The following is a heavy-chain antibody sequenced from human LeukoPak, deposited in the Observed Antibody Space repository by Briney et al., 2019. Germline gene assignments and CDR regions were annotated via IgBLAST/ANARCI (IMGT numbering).Heavy chain of an antibody. Sequence: GGSLRLSCAASGFTFSSYAMSWVRQAPGKGLEWVSAISGSGGSTYYADSVKGRFSISRDNSKSTLYLQMNSLRAEDTAVYYCAKGRSMIVATTVAYRGQGTLVTVSS. CDR3: AKGRSMIVATTVAY. V-gene: IGHV3-23*01. CDR1: GFTFSSYA. D-gene: IGHD3-22*01. CDR2: ISGSGGST. J-gene: IGHJ4*02.